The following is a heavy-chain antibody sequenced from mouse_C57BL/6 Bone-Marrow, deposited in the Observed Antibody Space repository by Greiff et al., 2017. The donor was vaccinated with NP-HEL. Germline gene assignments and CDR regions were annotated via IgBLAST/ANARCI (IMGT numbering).Heavy chain of an antibody. Sequence: QVQLQQPGAELVRPGSSVKLSCKASGYTFTSYWLAWVKQRPGQGLDWIGNIYPSDSDTHYNQKFKDKATLTVDKSSSTAYMQLSSLTSEDSAVYDCGRGHDGSSRWFEDWGQGTLVTVSA. V-gene: IGHV1-61*01. CDR3: GRGHDGSSRWFED. D-gene: IGHD1-1*01. J-gene: IGHJ3*01. CDR2: IYPSDSDT. CDR1: GYTFTSYW.